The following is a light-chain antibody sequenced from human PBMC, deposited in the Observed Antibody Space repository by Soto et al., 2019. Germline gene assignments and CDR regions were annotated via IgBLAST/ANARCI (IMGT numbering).Light chain of an antibody. CDR3: CSYAGSRTYV. V-gene: IGLV2-23*01. J-gene: IGLJ1*01. CDR1: SSDIGYYNL. CDR2: EAN. Sequence: QSALTQPASVSGSPGQSITISCTGTSSDIGYYNLVSWYQQHPGKAPKLMIYEANKRPSGVSNRFSASKSGNRASLTISGLQAEDEADYYCCSYAGSRTYVCGNGTKLTVL.